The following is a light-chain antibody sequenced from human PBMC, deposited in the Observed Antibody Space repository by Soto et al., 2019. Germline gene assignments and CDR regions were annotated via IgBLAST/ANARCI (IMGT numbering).Light chain of an antibody. CDR3: SSYAGSRNV. V-gene: IGLV2-8*01. Sequence: QSALTQPPSASGSPRQSVAISCTGTSSDVGGYNYVSWYQHHPGKAHKLMIYEVNKRPSGVPDRFSGSKSGNTDSLTVSGLRAEDEADYYCSSYAGSRNVFGTGTKLTVL. CDR1: SSDVGGYNY. J-gene: IGLJ1*01. CDR2: EVN.